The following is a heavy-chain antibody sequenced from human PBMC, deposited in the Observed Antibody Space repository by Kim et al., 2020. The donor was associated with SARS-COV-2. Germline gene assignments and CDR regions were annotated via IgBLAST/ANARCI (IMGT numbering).Heavy chain of an antibody. D-gene: IGHD5-12*01. Sequence: GIANNAQKSQGRVTITADKSTSTAYMGLSSLRSEDTAVYYCARWNSGYDYWGQGTLVTVSS. V-gene: IGHV1-69*02. CDR2: GIA. CDR3: ARWNSGYDY. J-gene: IGHJ4*02.